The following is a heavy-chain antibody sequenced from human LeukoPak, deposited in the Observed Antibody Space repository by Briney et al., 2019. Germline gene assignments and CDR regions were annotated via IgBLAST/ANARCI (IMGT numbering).Heavy chain of an antibody. Sequence: GGSLRLSCAASGFTFSAYAMAWVRQAPGKGLEWVSTISGSGGTTYSADSVKGRLTISRDNSKNILYLQVNSLRAGDTAVYYCAKDYYYDSSGYYYGDAFDISGQGTMVTVSS. CDR1: GFTFSAYA. V-gene: IGHV3-23*01. D-gene: IGHD3-22*01. J-gene: IGHJ3*02. CDR2: ISGSGGTT. CDR3: AKDYYYDSSGYYYGDAFDI.